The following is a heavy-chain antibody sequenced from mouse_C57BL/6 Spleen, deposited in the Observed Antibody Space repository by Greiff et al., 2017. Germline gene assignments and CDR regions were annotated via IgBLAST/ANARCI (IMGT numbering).Heavy chain of an antibody. CDR1: GYAFTNYL. D-gene: IGHD2-4*01. CDR3: ARRDDYAWFAY. J-gene: IGHJ3*01. V-gene: IGHV1-54*01. Sequence: QVQLKQSGAELVRPGTSVKVSCKASGYAFTNYLIEWVKQRPGQGLEWIGVINPGSGGTNYNEKFKGKATLTADKSSSTAYMQLSSLTSEDSAVYFCARRDDYAWFAYWGQGTLVTVSA. CDR2: INPGSGGT.